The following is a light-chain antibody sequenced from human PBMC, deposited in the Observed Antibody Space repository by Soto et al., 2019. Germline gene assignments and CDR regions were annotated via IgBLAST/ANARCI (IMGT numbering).Light chain of an antibody. CDR1: NIGSKS. Sequence: SYELTQPPSVSVAPGQTARITCGGNNIGSKSVHWYQQKPGQAPVLVVYDDRARPSGIPERFSGSNSGNTATLTISRVEAGDEADYYCQVWDSPCHHEVFGTGTKVIVL. CDR2: DDR. V-gene: IGLV3-21*02. CDR3: QVWDSPCHHEV. J-gene: IGLJ1*01.